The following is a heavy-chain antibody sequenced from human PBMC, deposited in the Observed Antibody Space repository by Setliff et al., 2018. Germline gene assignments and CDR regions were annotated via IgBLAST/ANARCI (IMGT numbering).Heavy chain of an antibody. Sequence: SLTCTVSGGSISEANYYWSWIRQPAGKGLEWIGPIYTRGSTNYNPSLRSRVSISVDTSKNHFSLRLSSVTAADTAVYYCLRIRLVPHGHSWGQGTLVT. J-gene: IGHJ4*02. V-gene: IGHV4-61*02. D-gene: IGHD2-15*01. CDR1: GGSISEANYY. CDR2: IYTRGST. CDR3: LRIRLVPHGHS.